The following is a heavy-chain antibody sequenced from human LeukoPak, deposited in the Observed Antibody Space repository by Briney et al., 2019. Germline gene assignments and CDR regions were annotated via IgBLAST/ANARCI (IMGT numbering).Heavy chain of an antibody. CDR1: EFTFSRYS. V-gene: IGHV3-48*01. D-gene: IGHD2-8*02. CDR2: ISSSSSII. CDR3: ARDLGTGLYYYYGMDV. Sequence: GGSLRLSCAASEFTFSRYSMNWVRQAPGKGLEWVSYISSSSSIIYYADSVKGRFTISRDNSKNTLYLQMNSLRAEDTAVYYCARDLGTGLYYYYGMDVWGQGTTVTVSS. J-gene: IGHJ6*02.